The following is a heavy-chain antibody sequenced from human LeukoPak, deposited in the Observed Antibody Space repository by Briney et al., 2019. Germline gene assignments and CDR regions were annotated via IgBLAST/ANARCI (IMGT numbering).Heavy chain of an antibody. CDR1: GFTFSSYG. D-gene: IGHD1-1*01. CDR2: ISYDGSNK. CDR3: AKDLWSITTNAFDT. Sequence: GGSLRLSCAASGFTFSSYGMHWVRQAPGKGLEWVAVISYDGSNKYYADSVKGRFTISRDNSKNTLYLQMNSLRAEDTAVYYCAKDLWSITTNAFDTWGQGTMVTVSS. J-gene: IGHJ3*02. V-gene: IGHV3-30*18.